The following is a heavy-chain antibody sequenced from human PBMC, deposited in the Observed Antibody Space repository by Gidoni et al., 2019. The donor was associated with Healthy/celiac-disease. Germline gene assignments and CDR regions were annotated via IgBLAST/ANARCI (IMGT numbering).Heavy chain of an antibody. D-gene: IGHD2-8*02. CDR2: IYYSGST. CDR1: GGSISSSRYY. V-gene: IGHV4-39*01. CDR3: ARHTGGMDAFDI. J-gene: IGHJ3*02. Sequence: QLQLQEAGTGLVKPAETLSHTCSVSGGSISSSRYYWGWTRQPPGKGLGWIGSIYYSGSTYYNPSLMSRVTISVDTSKNQFSLKLSSVTASDTAVYYCARHTGGMDAFDIWGQGTMVTVSS.